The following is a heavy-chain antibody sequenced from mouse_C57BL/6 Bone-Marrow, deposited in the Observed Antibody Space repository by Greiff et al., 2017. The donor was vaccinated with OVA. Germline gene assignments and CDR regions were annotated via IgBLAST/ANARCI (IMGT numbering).Heavy chain of an antibody. CDR2: IHPNSGST. CDR1: GNTFTSYW. CDR3: ARLAGRAMDY. J-gene: IGHJ4*01. Sequence: VQLQQPGAELVKPGASVKLSCKASGNTFTSYWMHWVKQRPGQGLEWIGMIHPNSGSTNYNEKFKSKATLTVDKSSSTAYMQLSSLTSEDSAVYYCARLAGRAMDYWGQGTSVTVSS. V-gene: IGHV1-64*01. D-gene: IGHD4-1*01.